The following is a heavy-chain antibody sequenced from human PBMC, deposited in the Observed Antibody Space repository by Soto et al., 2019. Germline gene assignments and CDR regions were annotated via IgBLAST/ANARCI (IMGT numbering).Heavy chain of an antibody. D-gene: IGHD3-22*01. V-gene: IGHV1-69*01. Sequence: QVQLVQSRAEVKKPGSSVKVSCKACGGTFSSYAISWVRQAPGQGLEWMGGIIPIFGTANYAHKFQGRVTITADESTSTAYMELSSLRSEDTAVYYWARNYYDRGGHMDVWGQGTTVTVSS. CDR3: ARNYYDRGGHMDV. CDR2: IIPIFGTA. CDR1: GGTFSSYA. J-gene: IGHJ6*02.